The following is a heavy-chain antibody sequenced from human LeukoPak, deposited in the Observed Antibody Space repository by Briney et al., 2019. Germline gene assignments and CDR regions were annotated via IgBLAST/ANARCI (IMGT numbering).Heavy chain of an antibody. CDR1: GSTFSSYG. D-gene: IGHD1-26*01. CDR2: ISYDGSNK. V-gene: IGHV3-30*19. Sequence: GGSLRLSCAASGSTFSSYGMHWVRQAPGKGLEWVAVISYDGSNKNYADSVKGRFTISGDNSKNTLYLQMNSLRAEDTSVYYCARSPGILGTNYFDYWGQGTLVTVSS. J-gene: IGHJ4*02. CDR3: ARSPGILGTNYFDY.